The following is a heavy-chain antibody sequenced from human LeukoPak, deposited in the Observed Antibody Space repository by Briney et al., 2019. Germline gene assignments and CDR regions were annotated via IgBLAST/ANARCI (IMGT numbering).Heavy chain of an antibody. CDR2: IYSDGST. CDR1: GFSVSSNY. V-gene: IGHV3-53*05. J-gene: IGHJ4*02. Sequence: GGALRLSCAASGFSVSSNYVTWVRQPPGKGLEWVSVIYSDGSTYYADSVKGRFTISRDNSKNTLYLQMNSLRVEDTAVYYCTDAVADWGQGTLVTVSS. CDR3: TDAVAD. D-gene: IGHD4-23*01.